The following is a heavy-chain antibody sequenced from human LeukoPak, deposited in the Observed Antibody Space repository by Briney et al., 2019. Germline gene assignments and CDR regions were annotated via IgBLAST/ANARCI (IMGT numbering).Heavy chain of an antibody. CDR2: ISSSGSTI. J-gene: IGHJ4*02. V-gene: IGHV3-48*01. D-gene: IGHD3/OR15-3a*01. CDR3: ATSWSFGPHYFDD. Sequence: GGSLRLSCAASGFTFSSYNMNWVRQAPGKGLEWVSDISSSGSTIYFADSVKGRFTISRDNAKNTLYLQMNSLRAEDTAVYYCATSWSFGPHYFDDWGQGTLVTVSS. CDR1: GFTFSSYN.